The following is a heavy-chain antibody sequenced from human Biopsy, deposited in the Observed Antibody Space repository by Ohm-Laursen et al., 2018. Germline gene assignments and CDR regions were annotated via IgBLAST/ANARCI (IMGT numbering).Heavy chain of an antibody. D-gene: IGHD3-22*01. CDR1: GGSISNHNSY. V-gene: IGHV4-39*01. J-gene: IGHJ5*02. Sequence: GTLSLTCAVSGGSISNHNSYWGWIRQPPGKGLEWIGSIFYRGSTHYKPPLKSRVKISVDTSKNQFSLKVNSVTAADTAVYYCARDYDTSGYYYVSWGQGTLVTVSS. CDR3: ARDYDTSGYYYVS. CDR2: IFYRGST.